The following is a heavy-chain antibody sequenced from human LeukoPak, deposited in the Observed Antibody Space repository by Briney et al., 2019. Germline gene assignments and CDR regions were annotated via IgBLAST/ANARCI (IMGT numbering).Heavy chain of an antibody. CDR3: AKVGSELWRTGAFGI. CDR1: GFTFSSYG. Sequence: GGSLRLSCAASGFTFSSYGMHWVRQAPGKGLEWVAFIRYDGSNKYYADSVKGRFTISRDNSKNTLYLQMNSLRAEDTAVYYCAKVGSELWRTGAFGIWGQGTMVTVSS. D-gene: IGHD5-18*01. J-gene: IGHJ3*02. V-gene: IGHV3-30*02. CDR2: IRYDGSNK.